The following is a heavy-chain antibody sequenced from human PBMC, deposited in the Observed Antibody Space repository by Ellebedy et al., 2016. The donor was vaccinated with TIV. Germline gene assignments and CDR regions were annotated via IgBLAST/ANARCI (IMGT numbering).Heavy chain of an antibody. CDR2: ISSTGTTI. CDR1: GFTFRNNS. CDR3: ANGAYDI. V-gene: IGHV3-48*04. D-gene: IGHD5-24*01. J-gene: IGHJ3*02. Sequence: GESLKISCVASGFTFRNNSMNWVRQAPGKGLEWVSYISSTGTTIYYADFVKGRFTISRDNAKISLYLQMNSLTAEDTAVYYCANGAYDIWGQGTMVTVSS.